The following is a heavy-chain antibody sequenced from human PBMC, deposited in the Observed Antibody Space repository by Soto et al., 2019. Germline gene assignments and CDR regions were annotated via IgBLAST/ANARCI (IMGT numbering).Heavy chain of an antibody. D-gene: IGHD2-21*01. V-gene: IGHV3-23*01. Sequence: GQVLESGGGLVQRGGSLRLSCAASGFRFSDYAMNWVRQAPGKGLEWVSSISGSGGSTYYAESVKGRFTISRDNSKNTLYLQMSSLRVEDTAIYYCAKDLRIVVGAPFGIWGQGTVVTVSS. CDR1: GFRFSDYA. CDR2: ISGSGGST. J-gene: IGHJ3*02. CDR3: AKDLRIVVGAPFGI.